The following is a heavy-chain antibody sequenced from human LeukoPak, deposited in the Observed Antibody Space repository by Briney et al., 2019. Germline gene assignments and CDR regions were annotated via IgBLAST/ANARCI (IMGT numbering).Heavy chain of an antibody. CDR2: IYYSGST. J-gene: IGHJ4*02. V-gene: IGHV4-31*03. D-gene: IGHD3-9*01. CDR1: GGSISSGGYY. CDR3: ARGGGVLRYFDWPSYFDY. Sequence: SETPSLTCTVSGGSISSGGYYWSWIRQHPGKGLEWIGYIYYSGSTYYNPSLKSRVTISVDTSKNQFSLKLSSVTAADTAVYYCARGGGVLRYFDWPSYFDYWGQGTLVTVSS.